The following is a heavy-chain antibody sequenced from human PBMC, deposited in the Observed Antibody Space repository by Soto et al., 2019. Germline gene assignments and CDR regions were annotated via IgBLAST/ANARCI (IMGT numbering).Heavy chain of an antibody. CDR1: GFTFSSFG. V-gene: IGHV3-33*01. D-gene: IGHD3-3*01. J-gene: IGHJ6*02. CDR3: ARDASYYSLWSGYYPSRNGMDV. CDR2: IWYDGSKK. Sequence: QVQVVESGGGVVQPGRSLRLSCAASGFTFSSFGMHWVRQAPGKGLEWVSLIWYDGSKKSYGDSVKGRFTISRDNSRNTVYLQMNSLRADDTAVYYCARDASYYSLWSGYYPSRNGMDVCGQGTTVTVSS.